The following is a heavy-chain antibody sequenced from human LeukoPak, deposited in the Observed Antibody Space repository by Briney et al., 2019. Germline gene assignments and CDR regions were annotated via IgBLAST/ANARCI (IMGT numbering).Heavy chain of an antibody. D-gene: IGHD3-3*01. V-gene: IGHV3-53*01. CDR2: IYSGGTP. J-gene: IGHJ6*02. CDR1: GFIVSSNY. Sequence: GGSLRLSCAASGFIVSSNYMSWVRQAPGKGLEWVSAIYSGGTPYYADSVKGRFTISRDNSKNTLYLQMNSQRAEDTAVYYCARGPLLRWGLGGRGMDVWGQGTTVTVSS. CDR3: ARGPLLRWGLGGRGMDV.